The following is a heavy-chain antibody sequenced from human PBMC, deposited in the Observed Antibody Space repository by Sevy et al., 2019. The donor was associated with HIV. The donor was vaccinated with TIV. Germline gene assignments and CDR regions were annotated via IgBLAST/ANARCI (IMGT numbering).Heavy chain of an antibody. CDR3: ARCGYSSSWYSHYYYYGMDV. D-gene: IGHD6-13*01. CDR2: INSDGSST. CDR1: GFTFSSYW. V-gene: IGHV3-74*01. J-gene: IGHJ6*02. Sequence: GGSLRLSCAASGFTFSSYWMHWVRQAPGKGLVWVSRINSDGSSTSYADSVKGQFTISRDNAKNTLYLQMNSLRAEDTAVYYCARCGYSSSWYSHYYYYGMDVWGQGTTVTVSS.